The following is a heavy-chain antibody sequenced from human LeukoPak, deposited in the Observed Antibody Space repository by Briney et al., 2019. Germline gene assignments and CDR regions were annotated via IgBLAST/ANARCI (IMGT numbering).Heavy chain of an antibody. CDR1: GFTFSSYA. J-gene: IGHJ4*02. Sequence: GGSLRLSCAASGFTFSSYAMSWVRQAPGKGLEWVSVISGSGGRTSYADSVKGWFTVSRDNSKNTLYLQMNSLRAEDTAVYFCVEGGAPSYYDGSGDAYFDYWGQGTLVTVSS. D-gene: IGHD3-22*01. CDR2: ISGSGGRT. V-gene: IGHV3-23*01. CDR3: VEGGAPSYYDGSGDAYFDY.